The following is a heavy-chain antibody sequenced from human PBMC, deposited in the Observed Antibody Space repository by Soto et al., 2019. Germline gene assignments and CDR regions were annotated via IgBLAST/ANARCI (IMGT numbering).Heavy chain of an antibody. CDR3: ARDPNYYDSSGYAGELYYYYGMDV. V-gene: IGHV3-30-3*01. CDR2: ISYDGSNK. J-gene: IGHJ6*02. D-gene: IGHD3-22*01. Sequence: LRLSCAASGFTFSSYAMHWVRQAPGKGLEWVAVISYDGSNKYYADSVKGRFTISRDNSKNTLYLQMNSLRAEDTAVYYCARDPNYYDSSGYAGELYYYYGMDVWGQGTTVTVSS. CDR1: GFTFSSYA.